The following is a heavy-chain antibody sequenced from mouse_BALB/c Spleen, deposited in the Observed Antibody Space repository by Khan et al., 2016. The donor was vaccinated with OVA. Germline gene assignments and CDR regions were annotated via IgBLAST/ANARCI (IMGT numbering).Heavy chain of an antibody. V-gene: IGHV1-7*01. CDR1: GYTFTNYW. CDR3: ANRGSSSAWLTY. D-gene: IGHD1-1*01. Sequence: QVQLKESGAELAKPGASVKMSCKASGYTFTNYWMHWVKQRPGQGLEWIGYINPSTGYSEYNQKFKDKATLTVDKSSSTAYIQLSSLTSEDSAVYYCANRGSSSAWLTYWGQGTLVTVSA. J-gene: IGHJ3*01. CDR2: INPSTGYS.